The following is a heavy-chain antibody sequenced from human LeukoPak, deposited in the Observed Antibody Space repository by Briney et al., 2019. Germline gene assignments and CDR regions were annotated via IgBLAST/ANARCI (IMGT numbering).Heavy chain of an antibody. CDR1: GYTFTGSY. J-gene: IGHJ4*02. V-gene: IGHV1-2*02. CDR3: ATKGDIVVVPAATLTH. Sequence: ASVKVSCKASGYTFTGSYMHWVRQAPGQGHEWMGWINPSSGGTNYAQKFQGRVSLTRDTSISTAYMELNRLRSDDTAVYYCATKGDIVVVPAATLTHWGQGTLVTVSS. D-gene: IGHD2-2*01. CDR2: INPSSGGT.